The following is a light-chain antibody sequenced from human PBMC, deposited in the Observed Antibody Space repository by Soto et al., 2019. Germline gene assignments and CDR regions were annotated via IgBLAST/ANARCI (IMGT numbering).Light chain of an antibody. J-gene: IGLJ1*01. CDR3: CSHAGSYTYV. CDR1: SSVVGGYNY. V-gene: IGLV2-11*01. Sequence: ALTQPRSVSGSPGQSLTISCTGTSSVVGGYNYVSWYQQHPGKVPKLMIYDVTKRPSGVPDRFSGSKSGNTASLTISGLQAEDEADYYCCSHAGSYTYVFGTGTKVTVL. CDR2: DVT.